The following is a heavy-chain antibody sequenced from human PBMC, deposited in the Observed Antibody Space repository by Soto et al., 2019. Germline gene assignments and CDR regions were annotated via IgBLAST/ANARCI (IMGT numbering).Heavy chain of an antibody. CDR3: ARDVYDILTGHNNYYYYYMDV. V-gene: IGHV1-3*01. CDR2: INAGNGNT. CDR1: GYTFISYG. J-gene: IGHJ6*03. Sequence: QVQLVQSGAEVKKPGASVKVSCKASGYTFISYGIHWVRQAPGQRLEWMGWINAGNGNTKYSQTFQDRVTINRDTSASTAYMELSSLRSEDTAVYYCARDVYDILTGHNNYYYYYMDVWGEGTTVTVSS. D-gene: IGHD3-9*01.